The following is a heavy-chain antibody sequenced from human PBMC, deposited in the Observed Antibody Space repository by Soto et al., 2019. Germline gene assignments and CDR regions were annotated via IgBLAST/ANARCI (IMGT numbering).Heavy chain of an antibody. J-gene: IGHJ4*02. D-gene: IGHD3-10*01. Sequence: PGGSLRLSCAASGFTFSSYGMHWVRQAPGKGLEWVAVIWYDGSNKYYADSVKGRFPISRDNSKNTLYLQMNSLRAEDTAVYYCARVFGKGYFDYWSQGTLVTVSS. V-gene: IGHV3-33*01. CDR3: ARVFGKGYFDY. CDR1: GFTFSSYG. CDR2: IWYDGSNK.